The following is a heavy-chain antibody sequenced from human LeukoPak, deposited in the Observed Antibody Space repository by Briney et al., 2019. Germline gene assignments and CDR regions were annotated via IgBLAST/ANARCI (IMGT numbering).Heavy chain of an antibody. V-gene: IGHV3-74*01. CDR3: ARGCYDRSGYRFDY. CDR1: GFTFSNYW. J-gene: IGHJ4*02. Sequence: SLRLSYAASGFTFSNYWMHWVRQAPGKGLVWVSRINSDGSSTSYADSVKGRFTISRDNAKNTLYLQMNSLRAEDTAVYYCARGCYDRSGYRFDYWGQGTLVTVSS. CDR2: INSDGSST. D-gene: IGHD3-22*01.